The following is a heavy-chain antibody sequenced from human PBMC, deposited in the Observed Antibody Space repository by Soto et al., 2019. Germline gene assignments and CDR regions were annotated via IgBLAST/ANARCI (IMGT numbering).Heavy chain of an antibody. D-gene: IGHD3-10*02. J-gene: IGHJ4*02. CDR2: ISSGTTI. CDR1: GFTFNDYY. Sequence: PGGSLRLSCAASGFTFNDYYMSWIRQAPGKGLEWVSYISSGTTIYYADSVKGRFTISRDNARNSLFLQMNSLRAEDTAVYYCASGGNTPMFYWGQGTLVTVSS. CDR3: ASGGNTPMFY. V-gene: IGHV3-11*04.